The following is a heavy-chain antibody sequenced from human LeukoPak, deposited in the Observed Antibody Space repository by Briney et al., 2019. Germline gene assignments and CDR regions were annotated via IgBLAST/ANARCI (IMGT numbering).Heavy chain of an antibody. CDR1: GGSFSNYY. CDR2: INHSGST. V-gene: IGHV4-34*01. J-gene: IGHJ4*02. D-gene: IGHD5-24*01. CDR3: ARSRIRRDGYNWSGPAGY. Sequence: SETLSLTCAVYGGSFSNYYWSWIRQPPGKGLEWIGEINHSGSTNYNPSPKSRVTISVDTSKNQFSLKLSSVTAADTAVYYCARSRIRRDGYNWSGPAGYWGQGTLVTVSS.